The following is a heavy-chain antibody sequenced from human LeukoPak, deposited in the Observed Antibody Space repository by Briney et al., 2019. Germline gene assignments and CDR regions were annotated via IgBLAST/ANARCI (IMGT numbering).Heavy chain of an antibody. CDR2: VNLQGGT. CDR1: GGSITQTNY. V-gene: IGHV4-4*02. J-gene: IGHJ4*02. D-gene: IGHD3-16*02. Sequence: SETLSLTCDVSGGSITQTNYWTWVRPPPGKGLEWIGEVNLQGGTNYNPSLLRRVALSVDTSANHVSLQMTSVTAADTAVYLCAREGGSYRPLDYWGQGTLVTVSS. CDR3: AREGGSYRPLDY.